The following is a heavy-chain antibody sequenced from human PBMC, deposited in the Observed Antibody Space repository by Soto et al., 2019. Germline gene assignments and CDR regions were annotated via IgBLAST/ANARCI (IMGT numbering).Heavy chain of an antibody. D-gene: IGHD3-3*01. J-gene: IGHJ4*02. Sequence: PSETLSLTCTVSGGSVSSGSYYWSWIRQPPGKGLEWIGYIYYSGSTNYNPSLKSRVTISVDTSKNQFSLKLSSVTAADTAVYYWSRDSHDFWSGFDYWGQGTLVTVSS. CDR2: IYYSGST. V-gene: IGHV4-61*01. CDR3: SRDSHDFWSGFDY. CDR1: GGSVSSGSYY.